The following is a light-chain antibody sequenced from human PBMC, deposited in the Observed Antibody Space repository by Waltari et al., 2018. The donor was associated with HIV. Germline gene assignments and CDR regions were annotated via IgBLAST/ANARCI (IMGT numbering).Light chain of an antibody. V-gene: IGLV1-40*01. Sequence: QSVLTQPPSVSGAPGQRVTISCTGSRTNIGAGYDVHWYQQLPGTAPKLLLFRNVNRPSGVPDRFSGSKSGTSASLAITGLQAEDEADFYCQSYDTSLGGWVFGGGTKLTVL. CDR3: QSYDTSLGGWV. CDR2: RNV. J-gene: IGLJ3*02. CDR1: RTNIGAGYD.